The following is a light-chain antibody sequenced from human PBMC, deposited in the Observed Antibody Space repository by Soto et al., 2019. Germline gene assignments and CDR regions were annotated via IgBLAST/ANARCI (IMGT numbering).Light chain of an antibody. Sequence: VLTQPPSRPASPGQSVTISCTGTSTDFVTYNRVSWSQQPPPTAPKFIMYEARNRPSVVSNRFSGSKSGNTASLTISGLQAADEADYYCSLYTSENTYGVGTGAKV. CDR3: SLYTSENTYG. CDR1: STDFVTYNR. V-gene: IGLV2-18*01. J-gene: IGLJ1*01. CDR2: EAR.